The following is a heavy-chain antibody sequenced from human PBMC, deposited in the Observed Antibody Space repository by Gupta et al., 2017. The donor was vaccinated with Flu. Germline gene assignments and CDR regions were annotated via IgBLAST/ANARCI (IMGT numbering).Heavy chain of an antibody. Sequence: DVQLVESGGGLIQPGGSLRLSCAVSGLSATSNYMSWVRQAPGKGLEWVSVIYSAKITYYADSVKGRFTTSRDNAKNTLYLQMNNLRAEDTAVYYCASFPWGFSDIWGQGTMVTVSS. CDR3: ASFPWGFSDI. CDR2: IYSAKIT. CDR1: GLSATSNY. J-gene: IGHJ3*02. D-gene: IGHD3-16*01. V-gene: IGHV3-53*01.